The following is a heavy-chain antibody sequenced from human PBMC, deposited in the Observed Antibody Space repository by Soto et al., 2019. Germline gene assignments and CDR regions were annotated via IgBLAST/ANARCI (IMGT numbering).Heavy chain of an antibody. D-gene: IGHD6-6*01. CDR3: VKDGDSSSSRYYYGMDV. CDR1: GFTFSSYA. V-gene: IGHV3-64D*08. CDR2: ISSNGGST. J-gene: IGHJ6*02. Sequence: GGSLRLSCSASGFTFSSYAMHWVRQAPGKGLEYVSAISSNGGSTYYADSVKGRFTISRDNSKNTLYLQMSSLRAEDTAVYYCVKDGDSSSSRYYYGMDVWGQGTTVTVSS.